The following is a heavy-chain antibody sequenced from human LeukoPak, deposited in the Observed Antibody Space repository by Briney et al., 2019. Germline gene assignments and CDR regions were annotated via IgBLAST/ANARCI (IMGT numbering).Heavy chain of an antibody. CDR3: AGRRESSGSYDF. J-gene: IGHJ4*02. Sequence: GESLKISCKGSGFSFTNYWIGWVRQLPGKGLEWMGITFPDDSDTRYSPSFQGQVTISADTSITTAHLQWSSLKASDTAMYYCAGRRESSGSYDFWGQGTLVTVSS. CDR1: GFSFTNYW. CDR2: TFPDDSDT. V-gene: IGHV5-51*01. D-gene: IGHD3-22*01.